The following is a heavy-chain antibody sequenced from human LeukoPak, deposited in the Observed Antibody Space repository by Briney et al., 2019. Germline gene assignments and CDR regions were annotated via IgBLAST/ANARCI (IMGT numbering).Heavy chain of an antibody. V-gene: IGHV3-74*01. D-gene: IGHD3-16*01. CDR1: GFTFSSYW. J-gene: IGHJ4*02. CDR2: INSDGSAT. CDR3: AKDGRGSLAW. Sequence: GGSLRLSCAASGFTFSSYWMHWVRQGPGKGLVWVSRINSDGSATIYADSVKGRFTISRDNAKNTLYLQMNSLRAEDTAVYYCAKDGRGSLAWWGQGTLVTVSS.